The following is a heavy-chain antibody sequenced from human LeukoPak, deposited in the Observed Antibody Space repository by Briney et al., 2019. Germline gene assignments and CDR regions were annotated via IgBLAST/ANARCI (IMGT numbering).Heavy chain of an antibody. D-gene: IGHD6-6*01. J-gene: IGHJ5*02. CDR3: ARDSSGPWFDP. Sequence: GGSLGLSCAVSGFIFNNYIMNWVRQAPGKGLEWVSSITGSGSFVYYADSVKGRFTISRDNAKNSLFLQMNSLRAEDTAVYYCARDSSGPWFDPWGQGTLVTVS. CDR1: GFIFNNYI. V-gene: IGHV3-21*01. CDR2: ITGSGSFV.